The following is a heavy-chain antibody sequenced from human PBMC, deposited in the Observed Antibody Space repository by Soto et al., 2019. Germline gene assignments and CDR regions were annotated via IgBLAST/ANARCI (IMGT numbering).Heavy chain of an antibody. V-gene: IGHV4-31*03. Sequence: SETLSLTCSVSGGSVSTDGYYWSWIRQHPETGLEWIGYIYYSGTTYYNPSLRGRVIISLDTSKNQFSLRLTSLTAADTAVYYCALKTGGATYLAAPNWLDPWGQGTLVNVSS. CDR2: IYYSGTT. J-gene: IGHJ5*02. CDR3: ALKTGGATYLAAPNWLDP. CDR1: GGSVSTDGYY. D-gene: IGHD1-26*01.